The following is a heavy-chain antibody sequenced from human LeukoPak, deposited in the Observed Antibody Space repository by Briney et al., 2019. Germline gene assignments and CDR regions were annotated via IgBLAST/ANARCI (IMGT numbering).Heavy chain of an antibody. J-gene: IGHJ6*04. CDR3: AELAITMIGGV. D-gene: IGHD3-10*02. Sequence: GGSLRLSYASSGFNFSSYEMNWVRQAPGKGLEWVSYISSSGSTIYYADSVKGRFTISRDNAKNSLYLQMNSLRAEDKAVYYCAELAITMIGGVWGKGTTVTISS. CDR2: ISSSGSTI. CDR1: GFNFSSYE. V-gene: IGHV3-48*03.